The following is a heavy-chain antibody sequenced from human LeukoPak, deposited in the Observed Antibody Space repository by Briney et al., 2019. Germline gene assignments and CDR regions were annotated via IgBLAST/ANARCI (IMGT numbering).Heavy chain of an antibody. J-gene: IGHJ4*02. V-gene: IGHV4-39*07. D-gene: IGHD4-23*01. CDR2: IYYSGST. Sequence: SETLSLTCTVSGGSISSSSYYWGWIRQPPGKGLEWIGSIYYSGSTYYNPSLKSRVTISVDTSKNQFSLKLSSVTAADTAVYYCAREVRDYGGNHFDYWGQGTLVTVSS. CDR1: GGSISSSSYY. CDR3: AREVRDYGGNHFDY.